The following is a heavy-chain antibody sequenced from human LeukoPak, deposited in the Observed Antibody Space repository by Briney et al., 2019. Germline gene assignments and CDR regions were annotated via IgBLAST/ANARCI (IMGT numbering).Heavy chain of an antibody. CDR1: GLTISSYS. CDR2: ISSSSSTI. D-gene: IGHD3-22*01. J-gene: IGHJ3*02. V-gene: IGHV3-48*01. Sequence: GGSLRLSCAASGLTISSYSMNWVRQAPGKGLQWVSYISSSSSTIYYADSVKGRFTISRDNAKNSLYLQMNSLRAEDTALYYCATRSGYYYGPAFDIWGQGTMVTVSS. CDR3: ATRSGYYYGPAFDI.